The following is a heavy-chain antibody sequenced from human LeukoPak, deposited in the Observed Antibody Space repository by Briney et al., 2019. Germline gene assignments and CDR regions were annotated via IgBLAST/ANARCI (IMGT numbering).Heavy chain of an antibody. V-gene: IGHV3-23*01. D-gene: IGHD3-22*01. CDR2: ISGTGGST. Sequence: GGSLRLSCAASGFTFTSYAMTWVRQVPGKGLEWVSAISGTGGSTYYADSIKGRSTISRDNSKKTLYLQMNSLRAEDTALYYCAKGVYYDDGPRYFGVDVWGQGATVTVSS. CDR1: GFTFTSYA. CDR3: AKGVYYDDGPRYFGVDV. J-gene: IGHJ6*02.